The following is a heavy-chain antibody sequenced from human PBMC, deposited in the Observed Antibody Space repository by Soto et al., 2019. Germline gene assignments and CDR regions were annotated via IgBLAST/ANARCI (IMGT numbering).Heavy chain of an antibody. V-gene: IGHV2-5*02. CDR2: IYWDDDK. CDR1: GFSLTTSGVS. CDR3: AHAATSHHHAMDV. J-gene: IGHJ6*02. Sequence: QITLKESGPTLVKSTQTLTLTCTFSGFSLTTSGVSVAWIRQPPGKALEWLALIYWDDDKRYSPSLKTRLSITKDISKNQVFLTMTDIDPMDTATYYCAHAATSHHHAMDVWGQGTTVTVSS.